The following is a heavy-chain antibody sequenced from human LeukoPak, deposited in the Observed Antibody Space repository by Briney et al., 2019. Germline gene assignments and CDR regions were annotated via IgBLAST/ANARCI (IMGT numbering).Heavy chain of an antibody. V-gene: IGHV4-34*01. CDR3: ASGYYDSSGYTDAFDI. CDR2: INHSGST. CDR1: GGSFSGYY. D-gene: IGHD3-22*01. J-gene: IGHJ3*02. Sequence: SETLSLTCAVYGGSFSGYYWSWIRQPPGKGLGWIGEINHSGSTNYNPSLKSRVTISVDTSKHQFSLKLSSVTAADTAVYYCASGYYDSSGYTDAFDIWGQGTMVNVSS.